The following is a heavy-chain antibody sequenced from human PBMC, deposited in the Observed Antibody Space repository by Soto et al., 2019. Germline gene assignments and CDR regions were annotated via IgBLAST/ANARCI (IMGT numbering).Heavy chain of an antibody. Sequence: PGESLKISCKGSGYSFTSYWIGWVRQMPGKGLEWMGIIYPGDSDTRYSPSFQGQVTISADKSISTAYLQWSSLKASDTAMYYCARRFRETDYGLTVDYWGQGTLVTVSS. CDR1: GYSFTSYW. CDR3: ARRFRETDYGLTVDY. D-gene: IGHD4-17*01. CDR2: IYPGDSDT. V-gene: IGHV5-51*01. J-gene: IGHJ4*02.